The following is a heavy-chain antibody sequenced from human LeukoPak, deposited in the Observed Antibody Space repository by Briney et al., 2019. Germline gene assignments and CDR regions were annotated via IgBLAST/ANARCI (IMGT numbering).Heavy chain of an antibody. V-gene: IGHV3-64*01. D-gene: IGHD1-26*01. CDR2: ISSNGGST. CDR3: ARDPGMGATKYYYYYGMDV. Sequence: GGSLRLSCAASGFTFSSYAMHWVRQAPGKGLEYVSAISSNGGSTYYANSVKGRFTISRDNSKNTLYLQMGSLRAEDMAVYYCARDPGMGATKYYYYYGMDVWGRGTTVTVSS. CDR1: GFTFSSYA. J-gene: IGHJ6*02.